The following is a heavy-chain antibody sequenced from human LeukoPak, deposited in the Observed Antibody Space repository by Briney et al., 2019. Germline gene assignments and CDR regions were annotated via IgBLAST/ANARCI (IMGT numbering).Heavy chain of an antibody. V-gene: IGHV1-18*01. CDR3: ARGLDAAAGLANFDY. Sequence: ASVKVSCKASGYSFSYFGINWVRQAPRQGLEWMGWINCYNGNTNYAQKSEGRLTLTTDTATSSVYMELRNLRSDDTAVYYCARGLDAAAGLANFDYWGQGTLVTVSS. CDR2: INCYNGNT. J-gene: IGHJ4*02. CDR1: GYSFSYFG. D-gene: IGHD6-25*01.